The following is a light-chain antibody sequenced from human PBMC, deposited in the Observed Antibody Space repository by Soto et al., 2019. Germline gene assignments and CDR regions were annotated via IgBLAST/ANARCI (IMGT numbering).Light chain of an antibody. J-gene: IGKJ1*01. Sequence: DIQMTQSPSTLSASVGDRVTITCRASQSLNTWLAWYQQKPGKAPKLLIYKASSLESGVPSRFSGSGSGTEFTLTISSLQPDDFGTYYCQQFNSYVWALGQGTKVEIK. CDR2: KAS. CDR3: QQFNSYVWA. V-gene: IGKV1-5*03. CDR1: QSLNTW.